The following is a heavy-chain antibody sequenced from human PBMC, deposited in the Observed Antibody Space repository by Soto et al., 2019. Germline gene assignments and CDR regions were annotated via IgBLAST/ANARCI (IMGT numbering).Heavy chain of an antibody. Sequence: ASVKVSCEASGHSITIHYMAWGRQAPGQGLEWMGTIDPTGDNRNYAQRFQGRVTMTRDTSTSTVYMELSSLTSEDTAVYYCARDRVMRGNSFYYGMDVWG. CDR1: GHSITIHY. D-gene: IGHD3-10*01. CDR3: ARDRVMRGNSFYYGMDV. J-gene: IGHJ6*02. CDR2: IDPTGDNR. V-gene: IGHV1-46*01.